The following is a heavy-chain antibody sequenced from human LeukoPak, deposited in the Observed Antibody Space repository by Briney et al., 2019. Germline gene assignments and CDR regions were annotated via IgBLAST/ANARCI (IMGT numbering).Heavy chain of an antibody. CDR1: GGTFSSYA. D-gene: IGHD3-3*01. CDR3: ARGSITIFGVVIEGMDV. Sequence: SVTVSCKASGGTFSSYAISWVRQAPGQGLEWMGGIIPIFGTANYAQKFQGRVTITADESTSTAYMELSSLRSGDTAVYYCARGSITIFGVVIEGMDVWGQGTTVTVSS. V-gene: IGHV1-69*13. CDR2: IIPIFGTA. J-gene: IGHJ6*02.